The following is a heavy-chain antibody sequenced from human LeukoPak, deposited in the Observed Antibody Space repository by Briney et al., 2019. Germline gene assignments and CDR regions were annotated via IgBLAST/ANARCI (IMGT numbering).Heavy chain of an antibody. CDR3: ARERVSSSWYQKGAPYFDY. D-gene: IGHD6-13*01. CDR2: INWNGGST. CDR1: GFTFSNYG. J-gene: IGHJ4*02. Sequence: PGGSLRLSCAASGFTFSNYGVHWVRQAPGKGLEWVSGINWNGGSTGYADSVKGRFTISRDNAKNSLYLQMNSLRAEDTALYYCARERVSSSWYQKGAPYFDYWGQGTLVTVSS. V-gene: IGHV3-20*04.